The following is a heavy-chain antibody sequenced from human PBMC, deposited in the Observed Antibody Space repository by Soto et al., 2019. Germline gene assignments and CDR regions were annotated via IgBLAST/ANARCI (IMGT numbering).Heavy chain of an antibody. CDR2: IYWDDDK. V-gene: IGHV2-5*02. D-gene: IGHD2-8*02. Sequence: QITLKESGPTLVKPTQTLTLTCTFSGFSLSTSGVGVGWIRQPPGKALEWLALIYWDDDKRYSPSLKSRLTITKDTSNNQVVLTMTNMDPVDTATYYCAHYFYILVDDAFEIWGQGTMVTVSS. CDR1: GFSLSTSGVG. J-gene: IGHJ3*02. CDR3: AHYFYILVDDAFEI.